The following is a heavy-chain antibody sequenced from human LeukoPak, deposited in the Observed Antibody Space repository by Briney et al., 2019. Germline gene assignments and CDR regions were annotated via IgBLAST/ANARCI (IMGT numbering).Heavy chain of an antibody. D-gene: IGHD3-10*01. J-gene: IGHJ6*03. CDR3: XXXXXXXXYYGSGSYPYYYMDV. CDR1: GFTFSSYD. CDR2: IGTAGDT. V-gene: IGHV3-13*01. Sequence: GGSLRLSCAASGFTFSSYDMHWVRQATGKGLEWVSAIGTAGDTYYPGSVKGRFTISRENAKNSLYLQMNSLRAGDTAVYYCXXXXXXXXYYGSGSYPYYYMDVWGKGTTVTISS.